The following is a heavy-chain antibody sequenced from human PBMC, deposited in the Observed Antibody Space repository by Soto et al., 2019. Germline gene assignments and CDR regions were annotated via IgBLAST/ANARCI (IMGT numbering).Heavy chain of an antibody. J-gene: IGHJ4*02. CDR2: IIPIFCTA. D-gene: IGHD3-16*01. CDR3: ARKGALGEKGYYFDY. CDR1: GGTFSSYA. Sequence: QVQLVQSGAEVKKPGSSVKVSCKASGGTFSSYAISWVRQAPGQGLEWMGGIIPIFCTANYAQKFQGSVTITADESTSTAYMELSSLRSEDTAVYYCARKGALGEKGYYFDYWGQGTLVTVSS. V-gene: IGHV1-69*01.